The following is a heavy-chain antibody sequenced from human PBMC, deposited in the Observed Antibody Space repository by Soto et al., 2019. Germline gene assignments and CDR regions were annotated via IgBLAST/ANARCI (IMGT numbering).Heavy chain of an antibody. Sequence: AESLSLSCSVSGFSISSYDMRWVRQPPGKGLEWVSAISCNGGSTYYADSMKGRSTISRDNTKHTPYNQMTSIRAEATVFYYCAKAWDIVVEDLDVWGQGTLVTVSS. CDR3: AKAWDIVVEDLDV. D-gene: IGHD2-2*01. V-gene: IGHV3-64D*06. J-gene: IGHJ6*02. CDR2: ISCNGGST. CDR1: GFSISSYD.